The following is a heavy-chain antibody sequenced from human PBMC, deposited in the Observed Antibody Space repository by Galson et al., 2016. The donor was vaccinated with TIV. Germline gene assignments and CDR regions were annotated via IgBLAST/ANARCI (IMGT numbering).Heavy chain of an antibody. Sequence: SLRLSCAASGFTFDDYTMHWVRQTPGKGLEWVSFIVWDGANKYYSDSVKDRFTISRDNSKNSLYLQMNSLRPEDTALYYCAKEGAAAEYYGMDVWGQGTTVTVSS. CDR2: IVWDGANK. CDR1: GFTFDDYT. D-gene: IGHD6-13*01. CDR3: AKEGAAAEYYGMDV. J-gene: IGHJ6*02. V-gene: IGHV3-43*01.